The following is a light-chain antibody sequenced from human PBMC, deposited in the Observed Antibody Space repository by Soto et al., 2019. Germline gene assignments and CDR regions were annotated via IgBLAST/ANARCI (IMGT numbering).Light chain of an antibody. V-gene: IGKV1-5*03. CDR3: HQYDSYSHT. J-gene: IGKJ2*01. Sequence: DIHMTQSPSNLSAYVGDRVTSTCRASQSISSCLDWYQQKPGKDPKLLIYLSSGLESGVPSRFSGSGSGTEFTLTISSLHPDDFATYYCHQYDSYSHTFGQGKKRVI. CDR2: LSS. CDR1: QSISSC.